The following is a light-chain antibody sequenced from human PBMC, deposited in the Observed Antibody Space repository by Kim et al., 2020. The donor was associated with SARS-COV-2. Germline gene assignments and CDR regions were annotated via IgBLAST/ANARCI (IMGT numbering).Light chain of an antibody. Sequence: QSALTQPASVSGSPGQSITISCTGTSSDIGTYNYVSWYQHHPGKAPKIMIYDVSKGPSGPSNRFSGSKSGNTASLTISGLQAGDEADYYCSSFTTRGIWVFGGGTKLTVL. CDR3: SSFTTRGIWV. V-gene: IGLV2-14*03. CDR1: SSDIGTYNY. J-gene: IGLJ3*02. CDR2: DVS.